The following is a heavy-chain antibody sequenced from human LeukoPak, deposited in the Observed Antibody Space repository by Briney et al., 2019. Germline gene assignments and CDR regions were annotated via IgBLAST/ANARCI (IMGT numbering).Heavy chain of an antibody. CDR1: GGSFSGNY. CDR2: INPSGST. Sequence: SETLSLTCVVSGGSFSGNYWRWIRQPPGKGLEWIREINPSGSTNSNPSLKSRVTISLDTSKNQLSLKLSSVTAADTAVYYCARGWAPRGQKSCFDSWGRGTLVTVSS. J-gene: IGHJ4*02. D-gene: IGHD1-26*01. V-gene: IGHV4-34*01. CDR3: ARGWAPRGQKSCFDS.